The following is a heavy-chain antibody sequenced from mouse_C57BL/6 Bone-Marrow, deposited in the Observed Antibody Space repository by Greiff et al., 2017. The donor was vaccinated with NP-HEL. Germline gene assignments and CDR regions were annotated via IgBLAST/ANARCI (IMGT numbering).Heavy chain of an antibody. CDR3: ARDYCGSGYFDY. CDR1: GYTFTNYW. J-gene: IGHJ2*01. V-gene: IGHV1-72*01. D-gene: IGHD1-1*01. CDR2: IDPSSGGT. Sequence: VQLQQPGAELVKPGASVKLSCKASGYTFTNYWMHWVKQRPGRGLEWIGRIDPSSGGTKYNEKFKSKATLTVDKPSSTAYMQLSSLTSEDAAVDDCARDYCGSGYFDYGGQGTTPTVSA.